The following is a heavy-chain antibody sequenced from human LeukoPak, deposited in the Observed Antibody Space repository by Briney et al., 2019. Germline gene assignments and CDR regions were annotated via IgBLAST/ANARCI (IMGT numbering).Heavy chain of an antibody. Sequence: GGSLRLSCAASGFSFNPYAVSWVRQAPGKGLEWVSAISGGGDNSYHADSVKGRFTISRDNSKNTLYLQMNSLRDEDTAIYNCAKDRVSCSNCPDYFDCWGQGTLVTVTS. V-gene: IGHV3-23*01. J-gene: IGHJ4*02. CDR1: GFSFNPYA. D-gene: IGHD1-1*01. CDR2: ISGGGDNS. CDR3: AKDRVSCSNCPDYFDC.